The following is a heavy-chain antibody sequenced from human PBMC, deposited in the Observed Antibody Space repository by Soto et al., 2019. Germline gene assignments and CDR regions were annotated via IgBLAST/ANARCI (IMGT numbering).Heavy chain of an antibody. CDR1: GGTFSSYA. J-gene: IGHJ5*02. D-gene: IGHD3-22*01. CDR3: ARDRQNDSRGGFDP. V-gene: IGHV1-69*13. CDR2: IIPIFGTA. Sequence: GASVKVSCKASGGTFSSYAISWVRQAPGQGLEWMGGIIPIFGTANYAQKFQGRVTITADESTSTAYMELSSLRSEDTAVYYCARDRQNDSRGGFDPWGQGTLVTVSS.